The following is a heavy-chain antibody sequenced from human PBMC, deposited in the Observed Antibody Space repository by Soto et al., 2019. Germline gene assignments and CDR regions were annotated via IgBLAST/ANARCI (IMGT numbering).Heavy chain of an antibody. J-gene: IGHJ6*02. CDR2: INPNSGGT. CDR1: GYTFTGYY. CDR3: ARSGVGSSSSYGMDV. Sequence: QVQLVQSGAEVKKPGASVKVSCKASGYTFTGYYMHWVRQAPGQGLEWMGWINPNSGGTNYAQKSQGWVTLXXDXSXXSAYMELSRLRSVGTAVYYCARSGVGSSSSYGMDVWGQGTTVTVSS. V-gene: IGHV1-2*04. D-gene: IGHD6-13*01.